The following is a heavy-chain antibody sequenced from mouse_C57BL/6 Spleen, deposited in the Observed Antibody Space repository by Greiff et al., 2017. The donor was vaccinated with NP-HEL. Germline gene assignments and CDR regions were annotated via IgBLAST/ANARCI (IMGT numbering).Heavy chain of an antibody. J-gene: IGHJ2*01. Sequence: VQLQQSGPELVKPGASVKISCKASGYTFTDYYMNWVKQSHGKSLEWIGDINPNNGGTSYNQKFKGKATLTVDKSSSTAYMELRSLTSEDSAVYYCARRNGYYGYYFDYWGQGTTLTVSS. V-gene: IGHV1-26*01. D-gene: IGHD2-3*01. CDR2: INPNNGGT. CDR1: GYTFTDYY. CDR3: ARRNGYYGYYFDY.